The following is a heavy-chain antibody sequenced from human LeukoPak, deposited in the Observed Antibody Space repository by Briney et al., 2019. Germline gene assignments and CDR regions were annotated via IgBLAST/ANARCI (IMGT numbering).Heavy chain of an antibody. Sequence: VASVKVSCKASGFTFTSSAVQWVRQARGQRLEWIGWIVVGSGNTNYAQKFQERVTITGDMSTSTAYMELSSLRSDDTAVYYCARDSKWFINDYYYGMDVWGQGTTVTVSS. CDR2: IVVGSGNT. J-gene: IGHJ6*02. D-gene: IGHD3-22*01. CDR1: GFTFTSSA. V-gene: IGHV1-58*01. CDR3: ARDSKWFINDYYYGMDV.